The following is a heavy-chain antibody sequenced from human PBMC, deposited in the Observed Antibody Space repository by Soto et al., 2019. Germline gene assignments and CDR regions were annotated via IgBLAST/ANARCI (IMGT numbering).Heavy chain of an antibody. CDR2: IYYSGST. CDR3: ERDSHNNFFDP. V-gene: IGHV4-31*03. J-gene: IGHJ5*02. CDR1: GASMSSGGYY. Sequence: TLSLTCTVSGASMSSGGYYWTWIRQSPGKGLEWIGYIYYSGSTYYNPSLESRVAISLDTSRSQFSLTLHSVTAAETAIYYYERDSHNNFFDPCGQGSLVTVSS.